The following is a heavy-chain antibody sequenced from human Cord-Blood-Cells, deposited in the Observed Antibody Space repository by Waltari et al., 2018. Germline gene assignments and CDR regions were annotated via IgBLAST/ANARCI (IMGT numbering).Heavy chain of an antibody. CDR1: GYFISIGCS. D-gene: IGHD3-10*01. CDR2: IYHSGST. Sequence: QVQLQQSGPGPLTPSETLSATGAVSGYFISIGCSLGWLRQPPGKWMEWIGSIYHSGSTYYNPSLKSRVTISVDTSKNQFSLKLSSVTAADTAVYYCASSWYYYGSGSSDYWGQGTLVTVSS. CDR3: ASSWYYYGSGSSDY. J-gene: IGHJ4*02. V-gene: IGHV4-38-2*01.